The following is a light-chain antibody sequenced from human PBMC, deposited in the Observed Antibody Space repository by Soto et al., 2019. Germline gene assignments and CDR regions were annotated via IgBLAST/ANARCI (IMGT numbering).Light chain of an antibody. CDR1: SSDVGGYNY. Sequence: QSVLTQPPSASGSPGQSVTISCTGTSSDVGGYNYVSWYQQHPGKAPKLMIYEVYKRPSGVPDRFSGSKSGNTASLTVSGLQAEDEADYYCSSYAGGDNLVVFGGGTKLTVL. CDR3: SSYAGGDNLVV. V-gene: IGLV2-8*01. J-gene: IGLJ2*01. CDR2: EVY.